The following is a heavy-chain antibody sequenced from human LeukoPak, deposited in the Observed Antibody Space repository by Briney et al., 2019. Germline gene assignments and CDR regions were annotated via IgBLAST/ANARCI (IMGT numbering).Heavy chain of an antibody. J-gene: IGHJ6*03. D-gene: IGHD5-18*01. CDR3: ARTTEGGYTYDYFYYYYMDV. CDR1: GGSISSYY. CDR2: ISYTGST. V-gene: IGHV4-59*01. Sequence: SETLSLTCTVSGGSISSYYWSWIRQPPGKGLEWIGYISYTGSTTYNSSLKSRVTISLDTSKNQFSLKLSSVTAADTAVYYCARTTEGGYTYDYFYYYYMDVWGKGTTVTISS.